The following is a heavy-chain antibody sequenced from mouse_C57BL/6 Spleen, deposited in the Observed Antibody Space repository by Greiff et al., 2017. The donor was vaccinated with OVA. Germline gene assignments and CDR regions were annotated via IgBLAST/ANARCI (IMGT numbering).Heavy chain of an antibody. Sequence: VQLQQPGAELVMPGASVKLSCKASGYTFTSYWMHWVKQRPGQGLEWIGEIDPSDSYTNYNQKFKGKSTLTVDKSSSTAYMQLSSLTSEDSAVYYCARLPLYGSSSFYAMDYWGQGTSVTVSS. D-gene: IGHD1-1*01. CDR3: ARLPLYGSSSFYAMDY. J-gene: IGHJ4*01. CDR2: IDPSDSYT. CDR1: GYTFTSYW. V-gene: IGHV1-69*01.